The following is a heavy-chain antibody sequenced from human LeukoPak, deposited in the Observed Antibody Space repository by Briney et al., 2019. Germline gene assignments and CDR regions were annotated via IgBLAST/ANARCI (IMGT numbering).Heavy chain of an antibody. V-gene: IGHV3-73*01. CDR3: SSATISNY. J-gene: IGHJ4*02. D-gene: IGHD5-24*01. CDR1: GFTFSGSA. Sequence: GSLKLSCAASGFTFSGSAMHWVRQASGKGLEWVGRIRSKANSYATAYAASVKGRFTISRDDSKNTAYLRMNSLKTEDTAVYYCSSATISNYWGQGTLVTVSS. CDR2: IRSKANSYAT.